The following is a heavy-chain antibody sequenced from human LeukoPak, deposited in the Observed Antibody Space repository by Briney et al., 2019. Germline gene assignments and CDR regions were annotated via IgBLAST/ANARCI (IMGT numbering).Heavy chain of an antibody. Sequence: SETLSLTCTVSGGSISSGSYYWSWIRQPAGKGLEWIGRIYTSGSTNYNPSLKSRVTISVDTSKNQFSLKLSSVTAADTAVYYCASFRAFDIWGQGAMVTVSS. CDR1: GGSISSGSYY. V-gene: IGHV4-61*02. J-gene: IGHJ3*02. CDR3: ASFRAFDI. CDR2: IYTSGST.